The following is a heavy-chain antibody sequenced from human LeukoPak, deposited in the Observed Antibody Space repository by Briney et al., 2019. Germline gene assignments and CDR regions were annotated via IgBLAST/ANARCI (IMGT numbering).Heavy chain of an antibody. J-gene: IGHJ4*02. CDR1: GGSITSSSYY. D-gene: IGHD6-13*01. CDR3: AREVSSIEY. CDR2: IYYTGGT. V-gene: IGHV4-39*07. Sequence: KTSETLSLTCSVSGGSITSSSYYWGWIRQPPEKGLEWIGSIYYTGGTYYSPSLKSRVTISVDTSKNQFSLKLSSVTAADTAVYYCAREVSSIEYWGQGTLVTVSS.